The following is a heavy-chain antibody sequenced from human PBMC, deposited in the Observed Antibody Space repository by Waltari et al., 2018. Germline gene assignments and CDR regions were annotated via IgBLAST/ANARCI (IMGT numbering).Heavy chain of an antibody. CDR3: ARHWKKSGYRFDP. CDR1: GGSISSSSYY. CDR2: IYYSGST. J-gene: IGHJ5*02. Sequence: QLQLQESGPGLGKPSETLSLTCTVSGGSISSSSYYWGWIRQSPGKGLEWIGSIYYSGSTYYNPTLKSRVTISGDTSKNQFSLKLSSVTAADTAVYYCARHWKKSGYRFDPWGQGTLVTVSS. D-gene: IGHD5-12*01. V-gene: IGHV4-39*01.